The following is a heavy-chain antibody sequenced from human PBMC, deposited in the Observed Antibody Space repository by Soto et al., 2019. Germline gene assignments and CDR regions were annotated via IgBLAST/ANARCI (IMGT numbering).Heavy chain of an antibody. CDR3: ARGSAYQLLFEPGWFDP. J-gene: IGHJ5*02. CDR2: TYYRSKWYN. Sequence: PSQTLSLTCAISGDSVSSNSAAWNWIRQSPSRGLEWLGRTYYRSKWYNDYAVSVKSRITINPDTSKNQFSLQLNSVTPEDTAVYYCARGSAYQLLFEPGWFDPWGQGTLVTVSS. V-gene: IGHV6-1*01. CDR1: GDSVSSNSAA. D-gene: IGHD2-2*01.